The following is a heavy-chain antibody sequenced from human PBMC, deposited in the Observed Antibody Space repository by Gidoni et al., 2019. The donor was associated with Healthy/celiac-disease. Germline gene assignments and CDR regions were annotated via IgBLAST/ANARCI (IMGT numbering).Heavy chain of an antibody. CDR3: ARPMSSGWHGPEQDAFDI. CDR2: IYYSGST. CDR1: GGSISSSSYY. V-gene: IGHV4-39*01. D-gene: IGHD6-19*01. J-gene: IGHJ3*02. Sequence: QLQLQESGPGLVKPSETLSLTCTVSGGSISSSSYYWGWIRQPPGKGLEWIGSIYYSGSTYYNPSLKSRVTISVDTSKNQFSLKLSSVTAADTAVYYCARPMSSGWHGPEQDAFDIWGQGTMVTVSS.